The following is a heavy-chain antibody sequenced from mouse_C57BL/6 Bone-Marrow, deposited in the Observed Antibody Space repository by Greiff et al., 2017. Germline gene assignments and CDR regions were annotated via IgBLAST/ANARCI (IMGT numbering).Heavy chain of an antibody. D-gene: IGHD2-3*01. CDR1: GYTFTSYW. J-gene: IGHJ4*01. CDR2: IDPNSGGT. CDR3: ARSLDGYYPHYAMDY. Sequence: VQLQQPGAELVKPGASVTLSCTASGYTFTSYWMHWVKQRPGRGLEWIGRIDPNSGGTKYNEKFKSKATLTVDKPSSTAYMQLSSLTSEDSAVYYCARSLDGYYPHYAMDYWGQGTSVTVSS. V-gene: IGHV1-72*01.